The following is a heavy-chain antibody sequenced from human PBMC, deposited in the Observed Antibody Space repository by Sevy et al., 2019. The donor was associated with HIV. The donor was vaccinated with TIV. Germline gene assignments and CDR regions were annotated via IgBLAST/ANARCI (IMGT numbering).Heavy chain of an antibody. CDR2: INTNNGGT. V-gene: IGHV1-2*02. Sequence: ASVKVSCKASGYTFSGYYLHWLRQAPGQGLEWMGWINTNNGGTNYAQKFQGRVTMTRDTSITTADTELSGLTSDDTAVYYCAIDPLEAPPIYIWGNWFDPWGQGTLVTVSS. J-gene: IGHJ5*02. CDR1: GYTFSGYY. CDR3: AIDPLEAPPIYIWGNWFDP. D-gene: IGHD3-16*01.